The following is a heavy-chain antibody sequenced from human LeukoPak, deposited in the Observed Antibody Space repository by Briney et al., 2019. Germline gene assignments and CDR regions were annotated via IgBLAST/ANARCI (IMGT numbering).Heavy chain of an antibody. D-gene: IGHD2-8*01. J-gene: IGHJ4*02. CDR3: AKDSNGYFDY. V-gene: IGHV3-30*18. CDR1: GFTFSSYG. Sequence: QPGRSLRPSCAASGFTFSSYGMHWVRQAPGKGLEWVAVISYDGSNKYYADSVKGRFTISRDNSKNTLYLQMNSLRAEDTAVYYCAKDSNGYFDYWGQGTLVTVSS. CDR2: ISYDGSNK.